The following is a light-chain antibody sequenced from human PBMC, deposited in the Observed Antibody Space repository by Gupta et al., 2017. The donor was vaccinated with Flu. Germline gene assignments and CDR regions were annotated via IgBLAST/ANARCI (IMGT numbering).Light chain of an antibody. J-gene: IGLJ3*02. CDR3: AAWDDSLSGPV. CDR2: RNN. V-gene: IGLV1-47*01. Sequence: QSALTQPPSASGTHGQRVTISCSGSSSNIGSNYVYWYQQLPGTAPKLLIYRNNPRPSGVPDRFSGSKSGTSASLAISWLRSEDEADYYCAAWDDSLSGPVFGGGTKLTVL. CDR1: SSNIGSNY.